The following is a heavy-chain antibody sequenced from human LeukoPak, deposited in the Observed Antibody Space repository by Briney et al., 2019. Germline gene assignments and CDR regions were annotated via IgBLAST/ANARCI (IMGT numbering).Heavy chain of an antibody. CDR1: GFTFSSYG. D-gene: IGHD2-15*01. Sequence: PGGSLRLSCAASGFTFSSYGMSWVRQAPGKGLEWVSAISGSGGSTYYADSVKGRFTISRDNSKNTLYLQMNSLRAEDTAVYYCARDPPRYCSGGSCYLFDYWGQGTLVTVSS. CDR2: ISGSGGST. J-gene: IGHJ4*02. CDR3: ARDPPRYCSGGSCYLFDY. V-gene: IGHV3-23*01.